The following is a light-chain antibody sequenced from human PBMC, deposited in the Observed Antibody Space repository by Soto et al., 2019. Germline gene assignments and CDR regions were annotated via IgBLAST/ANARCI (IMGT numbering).Light chain of an antibody. J-gene: IGKJ3*01. CDR1: QSVSSY. Sequence: EIVLTQSPATLSLSPGERATLSCRASQSVSSYLAWYQQKPGQAPRLLIYDASNRATGIPARFSGSGSGTDFTLTISSIAPEDFAVYYCQQRSNWPIFTFGPGTKVDIK. V-gene: IGKV3-11*01. CDR3: QQRSNWPIFT. CDR2: DAS.